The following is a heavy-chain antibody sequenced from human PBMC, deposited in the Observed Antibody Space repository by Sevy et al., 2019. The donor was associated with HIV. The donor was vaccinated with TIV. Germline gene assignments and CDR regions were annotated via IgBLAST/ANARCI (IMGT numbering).Heavy chain of an antibody. Sequence: GGSLRLSCAASGFSYSSYGMHWVRQAPGKGLEWVAYIQYDGSNKDYADSVKGGFTISRDNSKNTLDLQMNSLRVEDTAVYYCVKEGGGEGGDHWGQGTLVTVSS. J-gene: IGHJ4*02. CDR3: VKEGGGEGGDH. CDR2: IQYDGSNK. CDR1: GFSYSSYG. V-gene: IGHV3-30*02. D-gene: IGHD2-21*01.